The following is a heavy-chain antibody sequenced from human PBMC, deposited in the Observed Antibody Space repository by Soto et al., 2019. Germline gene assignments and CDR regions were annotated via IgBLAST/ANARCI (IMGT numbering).Heavy chain of an antibody. CDR1: GFTFSDYY. J-gene: IGHJ4*02. V-gene: IGHV3-11*01. CDR3: ALQTSPRITIFGVAYDY. Sequence: GGSLRLSCAASGFTFSDYYMSWIRQAPGKGLEWVSYISSSGSTIYYADSVKGRFTISRDNAKNSLYLQMNSLRAEDTAVYYCALQTSPRITIFGVAYDYWGQGTLVTVSS. CDR2: ISSSGSTI. D-gene: IGHD3-3*01.